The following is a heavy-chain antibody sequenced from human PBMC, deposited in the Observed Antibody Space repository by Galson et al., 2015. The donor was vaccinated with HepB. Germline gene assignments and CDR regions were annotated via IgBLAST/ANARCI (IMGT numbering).Heavy chain of an antibody. D-gene: IGHD1-26*01. Sequence: SLRLSCAASGFTFSSYSMNWVRQAPGKGLEWVSYISSSSSTIYYADSVKGRFTISRDNSKNTLYLQMNSLRAEDTAVYYCVIRGLGATAGAFDIWGQVTMVTVSS. CDR1: GFTFSSYS. V-gene: IGHV3-48*01. J-gene: IGHJ3*02. CDR2: ISSSSSTI. CDR3: VIRGLGATAGAFDI.